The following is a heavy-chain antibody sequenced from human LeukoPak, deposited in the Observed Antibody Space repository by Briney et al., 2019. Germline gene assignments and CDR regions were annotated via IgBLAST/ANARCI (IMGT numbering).Heavy chain of an antibody. CDR2: INWNGGST. D-gene: IGHD3-10*01. CDR1: GFTFDDYG. V-gene: IGHV3-20*04. Sequence: GGSLRLSCAASGFTFDDYGMSWVRQAPGKGLEWVSGINWNGGSTGYADSVKGRFTISGDNAKSSLYLQMSSLRAEDTALYYCARDFPVWFGELLSAFYFDNWGQGTLVTVSS. J-gene: IGHJ4*02. CDR3: ARDFPVWFGELLSAFYFDN.